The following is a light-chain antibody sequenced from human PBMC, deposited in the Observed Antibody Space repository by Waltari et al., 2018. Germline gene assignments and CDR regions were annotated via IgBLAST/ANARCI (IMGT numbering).Light chain of an antibody. Sequence: EVVLTQSPGALSVSPGESATLSCRASRNVGSSLAWYQQTPGQAPRLLVYDAKNRATEVPARFSGSGYGTQFTLTISSLQSEDFGVYYCHQYNYWPPAYTFGQGTKLEIK. CDR1: RNVGSS. CDR3: HQYNYWPPAYT. J-gene: IGKJ2*01. V-gene: IGKV3-15*01. CDR2: DAK.